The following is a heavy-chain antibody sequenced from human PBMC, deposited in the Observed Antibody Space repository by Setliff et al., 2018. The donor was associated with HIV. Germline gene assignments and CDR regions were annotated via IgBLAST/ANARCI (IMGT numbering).Heavy chain of an antibody. J-gene: IGHJ4*02. V-gene: IGHV4-38-2*01. CDR2: TYSTGST. Sequence: SETLSLTCAVSGYSISSGCYWGWIRQSPGRELEWIGYTYSTGSTNYNPSLQSRVSISMDASKNKFSLKVTSVTAADTAVYYCARASSDIPGVDSNYFDDWGQGTLVTVSS. CDR3: ARASSDIPGVDSNYFDD. D-gene: IGHD2-2*01. CDR1: GYSISSGCY.